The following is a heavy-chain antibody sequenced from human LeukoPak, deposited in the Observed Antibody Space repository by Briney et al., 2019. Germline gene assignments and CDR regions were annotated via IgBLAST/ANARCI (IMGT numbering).Heavy chain of an antibody. D-gene: IGHD6-13*01. CDR3: ARGIAAAGHWSAFDI. V-gene: IGHV4-59*01. CDR2: IYYSGST. J-gene: IGHJ3*02. CDR1: GGSISSYY. Sequence: SETLSLTCTVCGGSISSYYWSWIRQPPGKGLEWIGYIYYSGSTNYNPSLKSRVTISVDTSKKQFSLKLSSVTAADTAVYYCARGIAAAGHWSAFDIWGQGTMVTVSS.